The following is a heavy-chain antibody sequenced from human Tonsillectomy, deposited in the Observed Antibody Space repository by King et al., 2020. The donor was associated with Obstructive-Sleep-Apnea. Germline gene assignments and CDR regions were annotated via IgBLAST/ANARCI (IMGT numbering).Heavy chain of an antibody. CDR1: GGSISSYY. Sequence: QLQESGPGLVRPSETLSLTCTVSGGSISSYYWTWIRQTPGKGLEWIGYIYYSGSTNYNPSLKSRVTISVDTSKNQFSLKLSSVTAADTAVYYCSRSVASGRYHRHELVHGGYDSWGQGTLVTVSS. V-gene: IGHV4-59*08. CDR3: SRSVASGRYHRHELVHGGYDS. D-gene: IGHD3-16*02. CDR2: IYYSGST. J-gene: IGHJ4*02.